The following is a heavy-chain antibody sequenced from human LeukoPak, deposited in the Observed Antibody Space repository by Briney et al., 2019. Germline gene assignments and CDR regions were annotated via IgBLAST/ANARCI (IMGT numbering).Heavy chain of an antibody. CDR2: IIPMFGTA. Sequence: SVKVSCKASGGTFSSYAISWVRQAPGQGLEWMGGIIPMFGTANYAQKFQGRVTITADESTSTAHMELSSLRSEDTAVYYCARVLDDSPTEYYFDYWGQGTLVSVSS. V-gene: IGHV1-69*01. J-gene: IGHJ4*02. D-gene: IGHD3/OR15-3a*01. CDR1: GGTFSSYA. CDR3: ARVLDDSPTEYYFDY.